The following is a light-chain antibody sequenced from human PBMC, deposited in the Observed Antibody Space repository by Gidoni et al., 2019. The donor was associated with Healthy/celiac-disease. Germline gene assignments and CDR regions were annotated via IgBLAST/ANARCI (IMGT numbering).Light chain of an antibody. Sequence: QAVVTQEPSLTVSPGGTVTPTCGSSTGAVTSGHYPYWFQKKPGQAPKTLIYDTSNKPSWTPARFSGSLLGGKAALTLSGAQPEDEAEYYCLLSYSGARWVFGGGTKLTVL. V-gene: IGLV7-46*01. CDR1: TGAVTSGHY. CDR2: DTS. J-gene: IGLJ3*02. CDR3: LLSYSGARWV.